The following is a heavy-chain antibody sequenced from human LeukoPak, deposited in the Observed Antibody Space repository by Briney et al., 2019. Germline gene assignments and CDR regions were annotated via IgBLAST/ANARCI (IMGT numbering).Heavy chain of an antibody. CDR3: AKVTVAGYYYRMDV. CDR2: IRYDGSNK. D-gene: IGHD6-19*01. Sequence: GGSLRLSCAASGFTFSSYGMHWVRQAPGKGLEWVAFIRYDGSNKYYADSVKGRFTISRDNSKNTLYLQMNSLRAEDTAVYYCAKVTVAGYYYRMDVWGQGTTVTVSS. CDR1: GFTFSSYG. J-gene: IGHJ6*02. V-gene: IGHV3-30*02.